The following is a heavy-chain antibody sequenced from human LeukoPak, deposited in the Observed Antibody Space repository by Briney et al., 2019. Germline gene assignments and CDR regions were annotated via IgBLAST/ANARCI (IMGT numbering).Heavy chain of an antibody. D-gene: IGHD2-15*01. CDR1: GFTFSSYA. V-gene: IGHV3-23*01. CDR2: ISGSGGST. CDR3: AKVIVVVVAAPYYFDY. Sequence: PGGSLRLSCAASGFTFSSYAMSWVRQAPGKGLEWVSAISGSGGSTYYADSVKGRFTISRDNSKNTLYLQMNSLRAEDTAVYYCAKVIVVVVAAPYYFDYWGQGTLITVSS. J-gene: IGHJ4*02.